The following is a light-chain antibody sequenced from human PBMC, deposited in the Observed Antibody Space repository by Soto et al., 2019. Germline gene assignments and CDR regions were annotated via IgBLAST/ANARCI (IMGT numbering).Light chain of an antibody. CDR1: NSNIGSHT. J-gene: IGLJ3*02. CDR3: SAWDDSLDLV. V-gene: IGLV1-44*01. CDR2: SND. Sequence: QSVLTQPPSASGTPGQTITISCSGSNSNIGSHTVNWYQHLPGTAPKLLIYSNDQRPSGVPDRFSGSKSGTSASLAIYGLQSEDEADYYCSAWDDSLDLVFGEGTQLTVL.